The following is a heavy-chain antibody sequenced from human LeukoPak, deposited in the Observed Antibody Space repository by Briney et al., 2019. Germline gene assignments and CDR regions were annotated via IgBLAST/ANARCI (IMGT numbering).Heavy chain of an antibody. D-gene: IGHD3-10*01. CDR3: ARDYASGSYPRIYFDY. CDR1: GSTFSNYA. CDR2: ISYDGTNK. J-gene: IGHJ4*02. Sequence: LPGGSLRLSCAASGSTFSNYAMHWVRQAPDQGLEWVAVISYDGTNKYYADSVKGRFTISRDNSKNTLFLKMNSLRADDTAVYYCARDYASGSYPRIYFDYWGQGSLVTVSS. V-gene: IGHV3-30*04.